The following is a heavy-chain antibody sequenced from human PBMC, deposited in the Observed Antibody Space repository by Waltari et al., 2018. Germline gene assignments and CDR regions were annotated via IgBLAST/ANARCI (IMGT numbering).Heavy chain of an antibody. CDR1: GYTLTELS. CDR2: FDPEDGET. J-gene: IGHJ4*02. V-gene: IGHV1-24*01. Sequence: QVQLVQSGAEVKKHGASVKVSCKVSGYTLTELSMHWVRQAPGKGLEWMGGFDPEDGETIYAQKFQGRVTMTEDTSTDTAYMELSSLRSEDTAVYYCATSTRTGIKIAVAGGAYFDYWGQGTLVTVSS. CDR3: ATSTRTGIKIAVAGGAYFDY. D-gene: IGHD6-19*01.